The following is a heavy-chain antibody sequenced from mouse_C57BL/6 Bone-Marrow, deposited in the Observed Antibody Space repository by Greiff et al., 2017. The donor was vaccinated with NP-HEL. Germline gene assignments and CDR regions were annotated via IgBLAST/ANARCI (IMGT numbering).Heavy chain of an antibody. CDR2: IDPENGDT. J-gene: IGHJ2*01. D-gene: IGHD2-3*01. CDR1: GFNIKDDY. V-gene: IGHV14-4*01. CDR3: TRYDGYDY. Sequence: VQLQQPGAELVRPGASVKLSCTASGFNIKDDYMHWVKQRPEQGLEWIGWIDPENGDTEYASKFQGKATITADTSSNTAYLQLSSLTSEDTAVYYCTRYDGYDYWGQGTTLTVSS.